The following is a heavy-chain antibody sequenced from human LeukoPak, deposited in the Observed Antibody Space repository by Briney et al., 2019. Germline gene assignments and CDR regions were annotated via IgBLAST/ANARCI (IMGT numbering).Heavy chain of an antibody. V-gene: IGHV3-53*01. Sequence: PGGSLRLSCAASGFTFSNAYMSWVRQAPGKGLEWVSVIYSGGSTYYADSVKGRFTISRDNSKNTLYLQMNSLRAEDTAVYYCARQRNAGYFDYWGQGTLVTVSS. D-gene: IGHD3-22*01. CDR3: ARQRNAGYFDY. J-gene: IGHJ4*02. CDR2: IYSGGST. CDR1: GFTFSNAY.